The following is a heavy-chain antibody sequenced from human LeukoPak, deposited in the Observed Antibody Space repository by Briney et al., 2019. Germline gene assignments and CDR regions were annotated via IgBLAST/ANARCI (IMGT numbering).Heavy chain of an antibody. Sequence: PSQTLSLTCAISGDSVSSNSAAWNWIRQSPSRGLEWLGRTYYRSKWYNDYAVSVKSRITINPDTSKNQFSLQLNSVTPEDTAGXXXXXXXYSSGWAQDAFDIWGQGTMVTVSS. CDR2: TYYRSKWYN. CDR3: XXXXYSSGWAQDAFDI. D-gene: IGHD6-19*01. V-gene: IGHV6-1*01. CDR1: GDSVSSNSAA. J-gene: IGHJ3*02.